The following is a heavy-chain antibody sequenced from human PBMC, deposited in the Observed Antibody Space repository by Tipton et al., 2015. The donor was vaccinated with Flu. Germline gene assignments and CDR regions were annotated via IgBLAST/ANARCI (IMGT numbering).Heavy chain of an antibody. CDR1: GGSISSHY. CDR3: AREWGDAFDI. CDR2: IYYSGSI. Sequence: LSLTCTVSGGSISSHYWSWIRQPPGKGLEWIGYIYYSGSISYNPSLKSRVTISVDTSKSQFSLKLSSVTAADTAVYYCAREWGDAFDIWGQGTMVTVSS. D-gene: IGHD3-16*01. V-gene: IGHV4-59*11. J-gene: IGHJ3*02.